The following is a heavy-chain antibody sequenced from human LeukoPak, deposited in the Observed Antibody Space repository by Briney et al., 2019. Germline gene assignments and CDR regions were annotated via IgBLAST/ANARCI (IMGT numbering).Heavy chain of an antibody. CDR1: GFTFSSYW. CDR2: IKQDGSEK. J-gene: IGHJ4*02. D-gene: IGHD5-24*01. Sequence: GGSLRLSCAASGFTFSSYWMSWVRQAPGKGLEWVANIKQDGSEKYYVDSVKGRFTISRDNAKNSLYLQMNSLRAEDTAVYYCAGEMATTSLDAFDYWGQGALVTVSS. V-gene: IGHV3-7*01. CDR3: AGEMATTSLDAFDY.